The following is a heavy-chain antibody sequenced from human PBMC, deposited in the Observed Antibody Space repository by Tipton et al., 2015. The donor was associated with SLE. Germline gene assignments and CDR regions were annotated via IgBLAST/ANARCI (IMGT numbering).Heavy chain of an antibody. CDR1: GYSFTSYW. D-gene: IGHD6-13*01. CDR3: ARHPPRSSSRSSFDY. V-gene: IGHV5-51*01. CDR2: IYPGDSDT. Sequence: QLVQSGAEVKKPGESLKISCKGSGYSFTSYWIGCVRQMPGKGLEWMGIIYPGDSDTRYSPSFQGQVTISAAKSISTAYLQWSSLKASDTAMYYCARHPPRSSSRSSFDYWGQGTLVTVSS. J-gene: IGHJ4*02.